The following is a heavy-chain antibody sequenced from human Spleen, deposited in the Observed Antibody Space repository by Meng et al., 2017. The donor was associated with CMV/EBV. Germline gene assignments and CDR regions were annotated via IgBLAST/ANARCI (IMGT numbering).Heavy chain of an antibody. CDR3: AKRGYSSSSWFDS. D-gene: IGHD6-6*01. CDR1: GYTVTGYS. J-gene: IGHJ5*01. V-gene: IGHV1-2*02. Sequence: KTAGYTVTGYSIHWVRQAPGQGLEWMGWAQPNSGGSNFAQKFQGRVTMTTDTSITTAYMELRSLKFDDTAVYYCAKRGYSSSSWFDSWGQGTLVTVSS. CDR2: AQPNSGGS.